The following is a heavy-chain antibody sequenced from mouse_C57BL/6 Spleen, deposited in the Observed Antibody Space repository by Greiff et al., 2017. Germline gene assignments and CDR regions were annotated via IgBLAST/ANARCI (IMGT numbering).Heavy chain of an antibody. CDR1: GFSLSTSGMG. CDR3: ARRGSNYPFAY. D-gene: IGHD2-5*01. V-gene: IGHV8-12*01. Sequence: QVTLKESGPGILQSSQTLSLTCSFSGFSLSTSGMGVSWIRQPSGKGLEWLAHIYWDDDKRYNPSLKSRLSIFKETTSNQSFLKITSVDTADTATYYCARRGSNYPFAYWGQGTLVTVSA. CDR2: IYWDDDK. J-gene: IGHJ3*01.